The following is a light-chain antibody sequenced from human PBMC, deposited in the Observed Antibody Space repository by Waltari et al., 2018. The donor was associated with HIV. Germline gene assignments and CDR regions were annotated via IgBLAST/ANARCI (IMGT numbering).Light chain of an antibody. CDR2: GNS. Sequence: QSVLTQPPSVSGAPGQRVTISCTGSSSNIGAGYDVHWYQQLPGTAPKLLIYGNSNRPSGVPDRVSGSKSGTSASLAITGLQAEDEADYYCQSYDSSLSPVVFGGGTKLTVL. V-gene: IGLV1-40*01. CDR3: QSYDSSLSPVV. J-gene: IGLJ2*01. CDR1: SSNIGAGYD.